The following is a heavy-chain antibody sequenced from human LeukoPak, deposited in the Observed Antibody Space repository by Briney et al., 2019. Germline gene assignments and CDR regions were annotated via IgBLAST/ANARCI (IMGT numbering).Heavy chain of an antibody. CDR3: ARDPYYYDSSGYYKVIHAFDI. Sequence: SETLSLTCTVSGGSLSSSSYYWGWIRQPPGKGLEWIVSIYYSGSTYYNPSLKSRVTISLDTSKNQFSLKLTSVTAADTAAYYCARDPYYYDSSGYYKVIHAFDIWGQGTMVTVSS. CDR1: GGSLSSSSYY. V-gene: IGHV4-39*07. J-gene: IGHJ3*02. CDR2: IYYSGST. D-gene: IGHD3-22*01.